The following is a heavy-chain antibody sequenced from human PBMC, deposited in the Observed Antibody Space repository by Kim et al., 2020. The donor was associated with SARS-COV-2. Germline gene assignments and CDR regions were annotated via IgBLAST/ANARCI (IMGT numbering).Heavy chain of an antibody. V-gene: IGHV4-34*01. CDR3: ARGIQLWSPHYYYGMDV. CDR1: GGSFSGYY. CDR2: INHSGST. Sequence: SETLSLTCAVYGGSFSGYYWSWIRQPPGKGLEWIGEINHSGSTNHNPSLKSRVNISVDTSKNQFSLKLSSVTAADTAVYYCARGIQLWSPHYYYGMDVWGRGTTVTVSS. J-gene: IGHJ6*02. D-gene: IGHD5-18*01.